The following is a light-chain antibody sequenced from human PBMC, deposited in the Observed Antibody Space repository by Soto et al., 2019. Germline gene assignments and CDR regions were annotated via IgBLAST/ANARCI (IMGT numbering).Light chain of an antibody. CDR2: GAS. CDR1: QSVSSSY. CDR3: HQYDSSPLT. Sequence: EIVLTQSPGTLSLSPGERATLSCRASQSVSSSYLAWYQQKPGQAPRLLIYGASSRATGIPDRFSGSGSGTDFTLTISRLEPEDFAVYYCHQYDSSPLTFGGGTHVEIK. J-gene: IGKJ4*01. V-gene: IGKV3-20*01.